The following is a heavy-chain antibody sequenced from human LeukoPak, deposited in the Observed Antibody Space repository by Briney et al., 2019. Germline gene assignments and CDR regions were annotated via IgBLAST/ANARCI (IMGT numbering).Heavy chain of an antibody. J-gene: IGHJ4*02. V-gene: IGHV1-2*02. D-gene: IGHD3-10*02. Sequence: ASVKVSCKASGHTFTSYYVYGVRQAPGQGLDWMGWMNPNVGGANFPQKFQGRVTVTSDPAISAAYMELRRLRSDDTAVYYCARGVFGESLESWGQGTLVTVSS. CDR1: GHTFTSYY. CDR2: MNPNVGGA. CDR3: ARGVFGESLES.